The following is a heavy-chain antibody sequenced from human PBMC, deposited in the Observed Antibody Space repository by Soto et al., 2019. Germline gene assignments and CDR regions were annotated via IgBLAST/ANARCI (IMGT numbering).Heavy chain of an antibody. CDR3: AMVDVYVTPSPQDV. CDR2: INTYNGNT. J-gene: IGHJ6*02. CDR1: GYTFTRYA. D-gene: IGHD3-16*01. Sequence: QVQLVQSGAEVKNPGASVKVSCKASGYTFTRYAIGWARQAPGQGLEWMGWINTYNGNTNYAQNVQGRVTLTTDTSTSTAYMELSSLRSNDTAIYYCAMVDVYVTPSPQDVWGQGTTVIVSS. V-gene: IGHV1-18*01.